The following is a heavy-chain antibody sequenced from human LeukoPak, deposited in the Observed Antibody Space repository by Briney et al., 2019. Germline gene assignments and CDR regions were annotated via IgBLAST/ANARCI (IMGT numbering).Heavy chain of an antibody. CDR3: ARVPSPFNYYNVDV. Sequence: SETLSLTCTVSGGSISSYYWSWIRQPPGKGLKWIGYIYYSGSTNYNPSLKSRVTISVDTSKNQFSLKLSSVTAADTAVYYCARVPSPFNYYNVDVWGQGITVTVSS. V-gene: IGHV4-59*12. CDR2: IYYSGST. J-gene: IGHJ6*02. CDR1: GGSISSYY. D-gene: IGHD6-6*01.